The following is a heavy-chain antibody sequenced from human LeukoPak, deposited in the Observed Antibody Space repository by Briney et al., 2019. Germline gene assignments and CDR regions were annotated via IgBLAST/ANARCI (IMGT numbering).Heavy chain of an antibody. V-gene: IGHV3-48*04. CDR1: GFTFSNYN. D-gene: IGHD3-10*01. J-gene: IGHJ4*02. CDR3: ARSGSYYLDY. CDR2: ISGSSSTI. Sequence: PGGSLRLSCAASGFTFSNYNMNWVRQAPGKGLEWVSYISGSSSTIYYADSVKGRFTTSRDNAKNSLYLQMNSLRAEDTAVYYCARSGSYYLDYWGQGSLVTVSS.